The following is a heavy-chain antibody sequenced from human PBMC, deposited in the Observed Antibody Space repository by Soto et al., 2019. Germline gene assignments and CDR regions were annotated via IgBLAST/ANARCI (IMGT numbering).Heavy chain of an antibody. J-gene: IGHJ4*02. CDR2: MTGSGATI. D-gene: IGHD6-25*01. CDR3: VKMILVAAGPLGFDY. Sequence: EVQLLESGGGLVQPGRSLRLSCAASGFSFTTFAMGWVRQAPGQGLEWISSMTGSGATIYYADSVNGRFTISRDNSKNTLFLQMNSLKGEDTAVYYRVKMILVAAGPLGFDYWGQGALVTVSS. V-gene: IGHV3-23*01. CDR1: GFSFTTFA.